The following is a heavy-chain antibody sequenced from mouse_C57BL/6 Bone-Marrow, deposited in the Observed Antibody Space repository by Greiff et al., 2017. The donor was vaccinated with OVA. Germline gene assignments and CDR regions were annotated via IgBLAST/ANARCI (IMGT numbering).Heavy chain of an antibody. CDR2: ISYDGSN. D-gene: IGHD2-4*01. V-gene: IGHV3-6*01. Sequence: ESGPGLVKPSQSLSLTCSVTGYSITSGYYWNWIRQFPGNKLEWMGYISYDGSNNYNPSLKNRISITRDTSKNQCFLKLNSVTTEDTATYYCARESYDYRWYFDVWGTGTTVTVSS. J-gene: IGHJ1*03. CDR1: GYSITSGYY. CDR3: ARESYDYRWYFDV.